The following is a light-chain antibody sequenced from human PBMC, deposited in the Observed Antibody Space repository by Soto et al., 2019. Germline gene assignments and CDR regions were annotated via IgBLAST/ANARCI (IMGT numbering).Light chain of an antibody. V-gene: IGLV2-14*03. J-gene: IGLJ2*01. CDR2: DVS. Sequence: QSALTQPASVSGSPGQSITISCTGTSSDVGSYNYVSWYQQYPGKAPKLMIYDVSYRPSGVSNRFSGSKSDNTASLTISGLQAEDEADYYCSSYASSSTRVVFGGGTKLTVL. CDR1: SSDVGSYNY. CDR3: SSYASSSTRVV.